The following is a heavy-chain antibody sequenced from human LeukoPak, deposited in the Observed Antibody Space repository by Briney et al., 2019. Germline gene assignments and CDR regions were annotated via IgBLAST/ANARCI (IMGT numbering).Heavy chain of an antibody. Sequence: PSETLSLTCTVSGGSISSGGYYWSWIRQHPGKGLEWIGYIYYSGSTYYNPSLKSRVTISVDTSKNQFSLKLSSVTAADTAVYYCARDRTMVRGVMDVWGQGTTVTVSS. D-gene: IGHD3-10*01. CDR3: ARDRTMVRGVMDV. V-gene: IGHV4-31*03. CDR2: IYYSGST. CDR1: GGSISSGGYY. J-gene: IGHJ6*02.